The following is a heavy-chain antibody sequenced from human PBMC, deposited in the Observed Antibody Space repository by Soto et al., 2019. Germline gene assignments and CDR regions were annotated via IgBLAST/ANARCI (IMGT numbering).Heavy chain of an antibody. CDR1: GFSLSTSGVG. V-gene: IGHV2-5*01. CDR2: IYWNDDE. J-gene: IGHJ4*02. D-gene: IGHD2-2*01. Sequence: QITLEESGPTLVTPTQTLTLTCTFSGFSLSTSGVGVGWICQPPGKALEWLALIYWNDDERHSPSLESRRTITKDTSKNQLVLTMTNIDPVDTATYYCAHSQTSTDCSSTSCLYYFDYWGQGTLVTVSS. CDR3: AHSQTSTDCSSTSCLYYFDY.